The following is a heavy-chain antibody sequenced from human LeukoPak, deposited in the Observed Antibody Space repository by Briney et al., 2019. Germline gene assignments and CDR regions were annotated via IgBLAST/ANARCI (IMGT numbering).Heavy chain of an antibody. CDR1: GGSFSGYY. J-gene: IGHJ4*02. D-gene: IGHD3-22*01. Sequence: SETLSLTCAVYGGSFSGYYWSWIRQPPGKGLEWVGEINHSGSTNYSPSLKSRVTVSVDTSKNEFSLKLSSVTAADTAVYFCARGIVGSRDFYFRYYFDYWGQGTLVTVSS. CDR3: ARGIVGSRDFYFRYYFDY. CDR2: INHSGST. V-gene: IGHV4-34*01.